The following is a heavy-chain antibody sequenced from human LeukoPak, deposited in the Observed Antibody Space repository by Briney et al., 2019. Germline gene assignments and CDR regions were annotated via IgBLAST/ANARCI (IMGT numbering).Heavy chain of an antibody. D-gene: IGHD5-18*01. V-gene: IGHV1-2*02. CDR3: ARAVYSYGPGAFDI. CDR2: TNPNSGGT. CDR1: RYTFTGYY. J-gene: IGHJ3*02. Sequence: ASVRVSCKASRYTFTGYYMHWVRQAPGQGLEWMGWTNPNSGGTNYAQKFQGRVTMTRDTSISTAYMELSRLRSDDTAVYYCARAVYSYGPGAFDIWGQGTMVTVSS.